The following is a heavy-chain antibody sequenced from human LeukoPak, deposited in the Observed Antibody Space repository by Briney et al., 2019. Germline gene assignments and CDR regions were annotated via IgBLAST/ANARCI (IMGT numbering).Heavy chain of an antibody. J-gene: IGHJ4*02. D-gene: IGHD3-22*01. CDR3: ARGGRGYYDSSGYSHIDH. CDR2: IIPILGIA. CDR1: GGTFSSYA. Sequence: ASVKVSCKAPGGTFSSYAISWVRQAPGQGLEWMGRIIPILGIANYAQKFQGRVTITADKSTSTAYMELSSLRSEDTAVYYCARGGRGYYDSSGYSHIDHWGQGTLVTVSS. V-gene: IGHV1-69*04.